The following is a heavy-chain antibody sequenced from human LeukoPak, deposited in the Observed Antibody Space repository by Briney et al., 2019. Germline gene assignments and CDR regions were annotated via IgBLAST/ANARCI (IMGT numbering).Heavy chain of an antibody. CDR3: ARGSYYYDSSGYGPLFDY. CDR1: GFTFSSYD. Sequence: PGGSLRLSCAASGFTFSSYDMHWVRQATGKGLEWVSAIGTAGDTYYPGSVKGRFTISRENAKNSLYLQMNSLRAGDTAVYYCARGSYYYDSSGYGPLFDYWGQGTLVTVSS. J-gene: IGHJ4*02. CDR2: IGTAGDT. D-gene: IGHD3-22*01. V-gene: IGHV3-13*04.